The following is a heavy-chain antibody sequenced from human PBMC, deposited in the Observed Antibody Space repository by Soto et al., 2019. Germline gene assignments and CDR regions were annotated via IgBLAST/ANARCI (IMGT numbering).Heavy chain of an antibody. CDR3: ARDRDEETDYYYYGMDV. V-gene: IGHV3-7*01. D-gene: IGHD2-21*02. J-gene: IGHJ6*02. CDR2: IKYDGSNK. CDR1: GFTFSSYW. Sequence: PGGSLGLSCAASGFTFSSYWMSWVRQAPRTGLEWVATIKYDGSNKYYVDSVKGRFTISRDNSKNTLYLQMNSLRAEDTAVYYCARDRDEETDYYYYGMDVWGQGTTVTVSS.